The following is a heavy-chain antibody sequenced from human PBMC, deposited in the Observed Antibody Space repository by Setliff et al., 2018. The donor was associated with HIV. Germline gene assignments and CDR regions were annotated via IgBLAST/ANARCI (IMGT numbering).Heavy chain of an antibody. J-gene: IGHJ6*03. CDR2: IYISGST. CDR3: ARQGGYSGYGFYYYYYYMDV. D-gene: IGHD5-12*01. V-gene: IGHV4-4*07. Sequence: PSETLSLTCTVSGGSISSYYWSWIRQPAGKGLEWIGHIYISGSTNYNPSLKSRVTMSVDTSKNQFSLKLSSVTAADTAVYYCARQGGYSGYGFYYYYYYMDVWGRGTTVTVSS. CDR1: GGSISSYY.